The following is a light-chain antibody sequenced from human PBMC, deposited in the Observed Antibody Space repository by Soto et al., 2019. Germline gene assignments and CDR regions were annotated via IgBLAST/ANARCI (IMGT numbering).Light chain of an antibody. J-gene: IGKJ1*01. V-gene: IGKV3-11*01. CDR3: QQRSDWPPT. CDR1: QSVGSY. CDR2: DTS. Sequence: EIVLTQSPATLSLSPGERATLSCRASQSVGSYLAWFQQTPGQAPRLLIYDTSNRATGIPARFSGSGSGTEFTLTISSLETEDFAVYYCQQRSDWPPTFGQGTKVEIK.